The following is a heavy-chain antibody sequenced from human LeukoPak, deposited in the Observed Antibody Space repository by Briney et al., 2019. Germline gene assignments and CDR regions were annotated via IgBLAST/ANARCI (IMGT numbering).Heavy chain of an antibody. CDR1: GFTFSSYG. D-gene: IGHD3-9*01. J-gene: IGHJ4*02. V-gene: IGHV3-30*18. CDR3: AKDKYFDWLLHFYFDF. Sequence: PGGSLRLSCAASGFTFSSYGMHWVRQAPGKGLEWVAVISYDGSNKYYADSVKGRFTISRDNSKNTLHLQMNSLRAEDTAVYYCAKDKYFDWLLHFYFDFWGQGTLVTVSS. CDR2: ISYDGSNK.